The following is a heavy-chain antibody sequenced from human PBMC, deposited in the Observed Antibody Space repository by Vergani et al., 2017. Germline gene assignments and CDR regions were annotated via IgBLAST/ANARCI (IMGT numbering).Heavy chain of an antibody. CDR1: GFTSSYYG. J-gene: IGHJ1*01. Sequence: VQLLESGGSLKQPGGSVRLSCAASGFTSSYYGMHWVRQAPGKGLEWVAVISYDGTQKYYAVSVKGRFTISRDNSKSTLYLQMNSLRTEDTAVYYCATKSCGTPGCQIGYFREWGQGTLVTVSS. CDR3: ATKSCGTPGCQIGYFRE. CDR2: ISYDGTQK. D-gene: IGHD1-1*01. V-gene: IGHV3-30*03.